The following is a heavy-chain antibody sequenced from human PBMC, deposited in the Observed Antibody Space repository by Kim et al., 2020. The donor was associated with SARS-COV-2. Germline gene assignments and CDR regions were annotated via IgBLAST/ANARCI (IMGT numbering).Heavy chain of an antibody. J-gene: IGHJ4*02. CDR2: P. CDR3: ARDGELWFADY. V-gene: IGHV7-4-1*02. D-gene: IGHD5-18*01. Sequence: PTYAQGFTGRFVFSLDTSVSTAYLQISSLKAEDTAVYYCARDGELWFADYWGQGTLVTVSS.